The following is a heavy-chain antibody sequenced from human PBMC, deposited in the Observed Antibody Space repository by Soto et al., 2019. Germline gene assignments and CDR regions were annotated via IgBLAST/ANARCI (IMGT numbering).Heavy chain of an antibody. CDR2: IRGSGGNT. CDR1: GFIFSSYA. Sequence: EVQLLESGGGLVQPGGSLRLSCAASGFIFSSYAMSWVRQAPGKGLEWVSGIRGSGGNTYYAHSVEGRFTISRDNSESTLFLQMHRLRAEDTAVYYGANARYYSGSWYGLDYWGQGTLVTVSS. V-gene: IGHV3-23*01. D-gene: IGHD6-13*01. CDR3: ANARYYSGSWYGLDY. J-gene: IGHJ4*02.